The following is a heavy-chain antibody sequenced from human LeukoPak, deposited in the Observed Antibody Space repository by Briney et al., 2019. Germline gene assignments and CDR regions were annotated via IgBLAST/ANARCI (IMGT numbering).Heavy chain of an antibody. CDR1: GFSFSASA. D-gene: IGHD3-9*01. Sequence: PGGSLKLSCAASGFSFSASAIHWVRQPSGKGLEWVGRIKTRPDNYATAFAASVKGRFTISRDDSKNTAYLQMDSLKTEDTAAYYCTRLDDFLTGFDCWGQGTLVTVSS. V-gene: IGHV3-73*01. CDR2: IKTRPDNYAT. CDR3: TRLDDFLTGFDC. J-gene: IGHJ4*02.